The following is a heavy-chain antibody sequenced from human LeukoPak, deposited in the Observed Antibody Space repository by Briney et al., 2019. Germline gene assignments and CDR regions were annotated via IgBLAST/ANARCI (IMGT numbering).Heavy chain of an antibody. Sequence: PGGSLRLSCAASGFTFSTYSMNWVRQAPGKGLEWVSSISTNSSYIYYADSVKGRFSISRDNAKNSLYLQMNSLRAEDTAVYYCAQKRFDYWGQGTLVTVSS. CDR2: ISTNSSYI. CDR1: GFTFSTYS. V-gene: IGHV3-21*01. J-gene: IGHJ4*02. CDR3: AQKRFDY.